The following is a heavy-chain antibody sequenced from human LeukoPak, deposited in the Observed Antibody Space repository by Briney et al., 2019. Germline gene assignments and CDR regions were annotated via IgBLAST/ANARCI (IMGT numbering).Heavy chain of an antibody. CDR1: GYTFTSYG. J-gene: IGHJ4*02. Sequence: GASVKVSCKASGYTFTSYGISWVRQAPGQGLEWMGWISAYNGNTNYAQKLQGRVTMTTDTSTSTAYMELRSLRSDDTAVYYCARDPRTAKYYDFWSGYYRYWGQGTLVTVSS. D-gene: IGHD3-3*01. CDR2: ISAYNGNT. CDR3: ARDPRTAKYYDFWSGYYRY. V-gene: IGHV1-18*01.